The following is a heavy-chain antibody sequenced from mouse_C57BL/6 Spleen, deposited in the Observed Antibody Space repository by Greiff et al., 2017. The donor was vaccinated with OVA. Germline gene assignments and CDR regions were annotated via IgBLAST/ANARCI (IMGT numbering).Heavy chain of an antibody. Sequence: EVQLQQSGPELVKPGASVKMSCKASGYTFTDYNMHWVKQSHGKSLEWIGYINPNNGGTSYNQKFKGKATLTVNKSSSTAYMELRSLTSEDSAVYYCAREVPPYYRFAYWGQGTLVTVSA. CDR2: INPNNGGT. J-gene: IGHJ3*01. CDR3: AREVPPYYRFAY. CDR1: GYTFTDYN. D-gene: IGHD2-12*01. V-gene: IGHV1-22*01.